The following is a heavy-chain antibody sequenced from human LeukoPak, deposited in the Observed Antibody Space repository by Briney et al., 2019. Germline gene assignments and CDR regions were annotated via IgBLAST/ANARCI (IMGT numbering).Heavy chain of an antibody. V-gene: IGHV3-21*01. Sequence: GGSLRLSCAASGFTFSSYSMNWVRQAPGKGLEWVSSISSSSSYIYYADSVKGRFTISRDNAKNSLYLQMNSLRAEDTAVCYCARELPGIAAAYYGMDVWGQGTTVTVSS. D-gene: IGHD6-13*01. CDR2: ISSSSSYI. CDR1: GFTFSSYS. CDR3: ARELPGIAAAYYGMDV. J-gene: IGHJ6*02.